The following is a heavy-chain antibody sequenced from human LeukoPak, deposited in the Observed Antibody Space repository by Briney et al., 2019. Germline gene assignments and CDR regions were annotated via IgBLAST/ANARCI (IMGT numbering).Heavy chain of an antibody. CDR2: IKKDGSDK. Sequence: PGGSLRLSCAASGFTSTTYAMSWVRQAPGKGLEWVANIKKDGSDKYYVDSVKGRFTISRDNAKNLLYLQMNSLRAEDTAVYYCAKLSARPELLPTSAFDYWGQGTLVTVSS. V-gene: IGHV3-7*01. CDR3: AKLSARPELLPTSAFDY. J-gene: IGHJ4*02. D-gene: IGHD2-15*01. CDR1: GFTSTTYA.